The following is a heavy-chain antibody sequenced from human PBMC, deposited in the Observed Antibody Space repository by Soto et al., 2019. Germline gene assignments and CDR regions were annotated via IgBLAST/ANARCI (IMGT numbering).Heavy chain of an antibody. Sequence: QVQLVQSGAEVKKPGASVRVSCRTSGYTFTSYAIHWVRQAPGQGLEWMAWSNIGNGNTKYPQKFQGRVTVSRDTSASTAYMELSSLRSADTAVDYCSREPLGGGVCYEHGLDPWGQETLVTVSS. D-gene: IGHD2-21*02. V-gene: IGHV1-3*04. J-gene: IGHJ5*02. CDR2: SNIGNGNT. CDR1: GYTFTSYA. CDR3: SREPLGGGVCYEHGLDP.